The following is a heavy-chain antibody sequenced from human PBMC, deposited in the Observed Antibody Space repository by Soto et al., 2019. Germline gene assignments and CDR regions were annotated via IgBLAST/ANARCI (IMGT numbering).Heavy chain of an antibody. V-gene: IGHV4-34*01. J-gene: IGHJ4*02. Sequence: QVQLQQWGAGLLKPSETLSLTCAVYGGSFSGYYWSWIRQPPGKGLEWIGEINHSGSTNYNPSLKSRVTRSVDTSKIQVALKLSSVTAADTAVYYCARGGPGMTTVTMFDYWGQGTLVTVSS. D-gene: IGHD4-17*01. CDR2: INHSGST. CDR1: GGSFSGYY. CDR3: ARGGPGMTTVTMFDY.